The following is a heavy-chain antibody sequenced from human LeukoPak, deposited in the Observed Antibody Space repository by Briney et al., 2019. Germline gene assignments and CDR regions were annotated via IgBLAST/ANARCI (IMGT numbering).Heavy chain of an antibody. CDR3: ARDVTFWSGYSYYYYYMDV. CDR2: IYYSGST. D-gene: IGHD3-3*01. V-gene: IGHV4-59*01. Sequence: SETLSLTCTVSGGSISSYYWSCIRQPPGKGLEWIGYIYYSGSTNYNPSLKSRVTISVDTSKNQFSLKLSSVTAADTAVYYCARDVTFWSGYSYYYYYMDVWGKGTTLTVSS. CDR1: GGSISSYY. J-gene: IGHJ6*03.